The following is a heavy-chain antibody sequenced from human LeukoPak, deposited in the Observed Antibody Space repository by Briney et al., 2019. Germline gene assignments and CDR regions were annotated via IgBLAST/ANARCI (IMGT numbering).Heavy chain of an antibody. J-gene: IGHJ4*02. V-gene: IGHV1-2*02. D-gene: IGHD6-19*01. CDR3: ARALTRYSTAWYGY. CDR2: INPDSGGT. CDR1: GYTFTGHY. Sequence: ASVKVSCKASGYTFTGHYMHWVRQAPGQGLEWMGWINPDSGGTKYAQKFQGRVTLTRDTSITTAYMDLSSLTSDDTALYYCARALTRYSTAWYGYWGQGTLVTVSS.